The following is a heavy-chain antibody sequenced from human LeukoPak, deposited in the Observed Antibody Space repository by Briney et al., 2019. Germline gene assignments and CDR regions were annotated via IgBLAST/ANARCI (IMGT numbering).Heavy chain of an antibody. CDR3: ARVGGYSGSEYYFDY. CDR2: INPSSGST. J-gene: IGHJ4*02. V-gene: IGHV1-46*01. Sequence: ASVKVSCKASGYTFTSYYMHWVRQAPGQGLEWMGIINPSSGSTSYAQKFQGRVTMTRDTSTSTVYMELSSLRSEDTAVYYCARVGGYSGSEYYFDYWGQGTLVTVSS. CDR1: GYTFTSYY. D-gene: IGHD1-26*01.